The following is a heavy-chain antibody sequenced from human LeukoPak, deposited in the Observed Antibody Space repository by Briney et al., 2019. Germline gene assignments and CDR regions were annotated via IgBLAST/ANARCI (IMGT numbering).Heavy chain of an antibody. CDR2: IYHSGST. CDR1: GFTFSRFW. Sequence: PGGSLRLSCEASGFTFSRFWMSWVRQPPGKGLEWIGEIYHSGSTNYNPSLKSRVTISVDKSKNQFSLKLSSVTAADTAVYYCARDKPGENWNDVESGWFDPWGQGTLVTVSS. D-gene: IGHD1-1*01. CDR3: ARDKPGENWNDVESGWFDP. J-gene: IGHJ5*02. V-gene: IGHV4-4*02.